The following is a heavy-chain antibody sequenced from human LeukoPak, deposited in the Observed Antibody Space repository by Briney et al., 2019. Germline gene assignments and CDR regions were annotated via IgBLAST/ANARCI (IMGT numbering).Heavy chain of an antibody. Sequence: GASVKVSCKTSGYTFTGYYMHWVRQAPGQGLEWMGIINPSGGSTSYAQKFQGRVTMTRDMSTSTVYMELSSLRSEDTAVYYCARDRYDSSGYYGSVAFDIWGQGTMVTVSS. J-gene: IGHJ3*02. V-gene: IGHV1-46*01. D-gene: IGHD3-22*01. CDR1: GYTFTGYY. CDR3: ARDRYDSSGYYGSVAFDI. CDR2: INPSGGST.